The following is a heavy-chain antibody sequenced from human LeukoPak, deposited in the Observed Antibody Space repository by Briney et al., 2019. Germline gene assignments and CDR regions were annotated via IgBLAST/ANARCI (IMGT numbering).Heavy chain of an antibody. D-gene: IGHD6-19*01. Sequence: PGRSLRLSCAASGFTFSSHGMHWVRQAPGKGLEWVAVISYDGSNKYYADSVKGRFTIPRDNSKNTLYLQMNSLRAEDTAVYYCAKWLVAGTAQDFDYWGQGTLVTVSS. V-gene: IGHV3-30*18. CDR3: AKWLVAGTAQDFDY. CDR1: GFTFSSHG. CDR2: ISYDGSNK. J-gene: IGHJ4*02.